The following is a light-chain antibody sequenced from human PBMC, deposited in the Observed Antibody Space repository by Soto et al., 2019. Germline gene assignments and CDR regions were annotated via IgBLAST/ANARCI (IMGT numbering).Light chain of an antibody. CDR3: QQYGSSPRT. CDR1: QSVRSSY. Sequence: EIVLTQSPDTLSLSPGESATLSCRASQSVRSSYLAWYQQTPGQTSRLLIYAASSRATGIPDRFSGSGSGTDFSLTISRLEAEDFAVYYCQQYGSSPRTFGQGTKVEIK. J-gene: IGKJ1*01. CDR2: AAS. V-gene: IGKV3-20*01.